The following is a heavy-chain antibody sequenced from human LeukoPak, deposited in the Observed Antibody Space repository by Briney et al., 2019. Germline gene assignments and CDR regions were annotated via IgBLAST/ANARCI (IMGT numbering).Heavy chain of an antibody. J-gene: IGHJ4*02. V-gene: IGHV3-11*01. Sequence: GGSLRLSCAASGFTFSDYYMSWIRQAPGKGLEWVSYISSSGSTIYYADSEKGRFTISRDNAKNSLYLQMNSLSAEDTAVYYCARDLTGTTLPFDYWGQGTLVTVSS. CDR1: GFTFSDYY. CDR3: ARDLTGTTLPFDY. D-gene: IGHD1-20*01. CDR2: ISSSGSTI.